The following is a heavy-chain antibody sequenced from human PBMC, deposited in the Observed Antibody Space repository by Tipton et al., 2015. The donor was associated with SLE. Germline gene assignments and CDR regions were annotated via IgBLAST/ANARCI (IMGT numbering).Heavy chain of an antibody. Sequence: AVSGMAVARNCMAWVRQSPGRRLEWASVIYSGDNTYYAESVKGRFTISRDSSKSTLTLQMKSLRPDDTAIYYCAGRPGNHLGPFDFWGQGALVAVSS. CDR1: GMAVARNC. CDR3: AGRPGNHLGPFDF. J-gene: IGHJ4*02. V-gene: IGHV3-53*05. D-gene: IGHD1-14*01. CDR2: IYSGDNT.